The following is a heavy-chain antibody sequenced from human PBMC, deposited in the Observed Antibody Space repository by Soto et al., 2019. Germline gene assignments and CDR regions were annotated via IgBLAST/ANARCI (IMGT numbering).Heavy chain of an antibody. J-gene: IGHJ4*02. CDR2: IYYSGST. Sequence: PSETLSLTCTVSGASISSSTYYWGWIRQSPGKGLEWIGTIYYSGSTHYNPSLKSRLTMSLDTSKNQFSLRLSSVTAADTAVFYCAADFPGGGYPIDYWGQGTLVTVSS. D-gene: IGHD2-8*02. CDR3: AADFPGGGYPIDY. CDR1: GASISSSTYY. V-gene: IGHV4-39*01.